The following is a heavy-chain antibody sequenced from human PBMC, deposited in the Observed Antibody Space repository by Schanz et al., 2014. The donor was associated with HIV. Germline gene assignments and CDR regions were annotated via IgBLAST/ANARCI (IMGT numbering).Heavy chain of an antibody. CDR1: GFTFSGYG. CDR3: ARGSGPYYYYYGMDV. Sequence: QVQLVESGGGLVKAGGSLRLSCAASGFTFSGYGMHWVRQAPGKGLEWVAVIWYDGKNRDYADSVKGRFTISRDNSKNTLYLQMNSLRAEDTAVYYCARGSGPYYYYYGMDVWGQGTTVTVSS. CDR2: IWYDGKNR. V-gene: IGHV3-33*08. D-gene: IGHD3-10*01. J-gene: IGHJ6*02.